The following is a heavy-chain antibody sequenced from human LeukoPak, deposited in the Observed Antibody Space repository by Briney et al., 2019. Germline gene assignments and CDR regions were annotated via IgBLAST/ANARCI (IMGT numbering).Heavy chain of an antibody. J-gene: IGHJ5*02. V-gene: IGHV4-59*01. CDR3: ARDKEHRFYPSGRSLEGFDP. CDR1: GDSISSYY. CDR2: IYYSGST. D-gene: IGHD3-10*01. Sequence: SETLSLTCTVSGDSISSYYWSWIRQPPGKGLEWIGEIYYSGSTKYNPSLKSRVTISVDTSKNQFSLRLTSVTAADTAVYFCARDKEHRFYPSGRSLEGFDPWGQGTLVTVSS.